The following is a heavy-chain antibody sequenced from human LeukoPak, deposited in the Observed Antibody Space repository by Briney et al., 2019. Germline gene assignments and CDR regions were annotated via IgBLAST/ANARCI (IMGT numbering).Heavy chain of an antibody. V-gene: IGHV3-11*01. J-gene: IGHJ4*02. CDR2: ISSSSNTI. Sequence: PGGSLRLSCAASGFTFSDYYMSWIRQAPGKGLEWVSYISSSSNTIYYADSVKGRFTISRDNAKNSLYLQMNSLRAEDTAVYYCARGKVTTLYYFDYWGQGTLVTVSS. CDR1: GFTFSDYY. CDR3: ARGKVTTLYYFDY. D-gene: IGHD4-17*01.